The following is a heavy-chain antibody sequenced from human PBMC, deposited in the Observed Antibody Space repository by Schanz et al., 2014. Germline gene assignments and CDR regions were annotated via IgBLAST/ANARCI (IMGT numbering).Heavy chain of an antibody. CDR2: IWYDGSNK. Sequence: VQLVESGGGVVQPGRSLRLSCAASGFTFSQYGMHWVRQAPGKGLEWVAIIWYDGSNKYYADSVKGRFIISRDNSKNTLYLQVNSLRAEDTAVYYCAKDQGSYGSGSYSYFDYWGQGTLATVSS. V-gene: IGHV3-33*06. J-gene: IGHJ4*02. CDR3: AKDQGSYGSGSYSYFDY. CDR1: GFTFSQYG. D-gene: IGHD3-10*01.